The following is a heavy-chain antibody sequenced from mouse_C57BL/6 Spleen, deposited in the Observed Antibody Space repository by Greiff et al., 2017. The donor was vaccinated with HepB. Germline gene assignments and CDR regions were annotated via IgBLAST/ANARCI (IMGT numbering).Heavy chain of an antibody. CDR2: INPSNGGT. J-gene: IGHJ3*01. Sequence: VQLQQSGTELVKPGASVKLSCKASGYTFTSYWMHWVKQRPGQGLEWIGNINPSNGGTNYNEKFKSKATLTVDKSSSTAYMQLSSLTSEDSAVYYCARGDYGNFSWFAYWGQGTLVTVSA. D-gene: IGHD2-1*01. V-gene: IGHV1-53*01. CDR1: GYTFTSYW. CDR3: ARGDYGNFSWFAY.